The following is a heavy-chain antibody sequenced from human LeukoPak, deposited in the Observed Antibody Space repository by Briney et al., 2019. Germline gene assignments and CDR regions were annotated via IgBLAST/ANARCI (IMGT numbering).Heavy chain of an antibody. D-gene: IGHD6-6*01. J-gene: IGHJ4*02. CDR1: GYTFTGYY. CDR3: ARKSIAARIFDY. Sequence: ASVKVSCKASGYTFTGYYMHWVRQAPGQGLEWMGRINPNSGGTNYAQKFQGRVTMTRDTSISTAYMELSRLRSDDTAVYYCARKSIAARIFDYWGQGTPVTVSS. V-gene: IGHV1-2*06. CDR2: INPNSGGT.